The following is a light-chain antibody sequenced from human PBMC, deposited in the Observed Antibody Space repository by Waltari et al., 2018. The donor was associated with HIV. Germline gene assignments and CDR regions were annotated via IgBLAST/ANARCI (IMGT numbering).Light chain of an antibody. J-gene: IGKJ1*01. CDR3: LQLSGLPRT. CDR2: SAS. V-gene: IGKV1-17*01. Sequence: DIQMTQSPSSLSASVGDRVTITCRAGQDIKNHLGWYQQQPGKAPRRLIYSASTLHTGVSSRFRGGGSGTHFTLSIDGLQPEDAANYFCLQLSGLPRTFGQGT. CDR1: QDIKNH.